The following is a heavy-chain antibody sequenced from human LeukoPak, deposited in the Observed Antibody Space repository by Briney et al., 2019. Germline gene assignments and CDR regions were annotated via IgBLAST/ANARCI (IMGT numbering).Heavy chain of an antibody. CDR3: ARGGYITMIVVVTWHFDY. CDR2: IYYSGST. Sequence: PSETLSLTCTVSGGSISSSSYYWGWIRQPPGKGLEWIGSIYYSGSTYYNPSLKSRVTISIDTSKNQFSLKLSSVTAADTAVYYCARGGYITMIVVVTWHFDYWGQGTLVTVSS. V-gene: IGHV4-39*01. CDR1: GGSISSSSYY. D-gene: IGHD3-22*01. J-gene: IGHJ4*02.